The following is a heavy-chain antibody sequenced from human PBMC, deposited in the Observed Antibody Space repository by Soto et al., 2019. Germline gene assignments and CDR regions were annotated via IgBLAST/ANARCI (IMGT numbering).Heavy chain of an antibody. CDR3: APFPPYYGSDS. V-gene: IGHV3-23*01. CDR1: GFTFTSYA. J-gene: IGHJ5*01. D-gene: IGHD3-10*01. CDR2: IGGSGGGT. Sequence: PGGSLRLSCAASGFTFTSYAMAWVRQAPGKGLEWVSGIGGSGGGTYYADSVKGRFTISRDNSKNTLYLQMNSLRAEDTAVYYCAPFPPYYGSDSWGQGTLVTVSS.